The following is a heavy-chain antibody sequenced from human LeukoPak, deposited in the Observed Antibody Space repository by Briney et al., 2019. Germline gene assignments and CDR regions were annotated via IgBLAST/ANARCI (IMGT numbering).Heavy chain of an antibody. Sequence: PSETLSLTCTVSGYSISSGYYWGWIRQPPGKGLEWIGEINHSGSTNYNPSLKSRVTISVDTSKNQFSLKLSSVTAADTAVYYCARPRYGRFDYWGQGTLVTVSS. CDR1: GYSISSGYY. CDR3: ARPRYGRFDY. V-gene: IGHV4-38-2*02. D-gene: IGHD4-17*01. CDR2: INHSGST. J-gene: IGHJ4*02.